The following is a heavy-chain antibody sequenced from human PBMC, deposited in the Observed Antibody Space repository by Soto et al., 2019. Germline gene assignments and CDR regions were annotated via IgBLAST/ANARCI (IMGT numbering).Heavy chain of an antibody. CDR1: GYTFTRYD. CDR3: ARGGVALNDAFDI. J-gene: IGHJ3*02. V-gene: IGHV1-8*01. Sequence: GASVKVCCKASGYTFTRYDINWVRQATGQGLEWMGWMNPNSGNTGYAQKFQGRVTMTRNTSISTAYMELSSLRSEDTAVYYCARGGVALNDAFDIWGQGTMVTVSS. D-gene: IGHD3-3*01. CDR2: MNPNSGNT.